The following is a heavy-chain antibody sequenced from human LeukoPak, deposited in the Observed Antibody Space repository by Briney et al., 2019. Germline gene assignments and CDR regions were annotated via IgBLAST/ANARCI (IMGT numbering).Heavy chain of an antibody. CDR2: ISRSGDT. J-gene: IGHJ4*02. CDR1: CASISSSGYY. V-gene: IGHV4-31*03. CDR3: AREGSSGYDFDY. D-gene: IGHD5-12*01. Sequence: SETLLLTCTVSCASISSSGYYWSWIRQHPGKGLEWIASISRSGDTYYNPSLKSRLIISIDTSTHQFFLRLTSVTAADTAVYYCAREGSSGYDFDYWGQGTLVTVSS.